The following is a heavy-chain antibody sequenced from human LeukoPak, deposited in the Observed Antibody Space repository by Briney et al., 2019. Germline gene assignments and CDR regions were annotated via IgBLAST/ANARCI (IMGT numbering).Heavy chain of an antibody. V-gene: IGHV3-74*01. J-gene: IGHJ4*02. D-gene: IGHD3-16*02. CDR3: ARVRITFGGFIALHPYYFDY. CDR1: GFTFSRYS. Sequence: GGSLRLSCAASGFTFSRYSMHWVRQAPGKGLVWVSRITTDGGTTSYADSVKGRFTISRDNAKNTLYLQMNSLRAEDTAVYYCARVRITFGGFIALHPYYFDYWGQGTLVTVSS. CDR2: ITTDGGTT.